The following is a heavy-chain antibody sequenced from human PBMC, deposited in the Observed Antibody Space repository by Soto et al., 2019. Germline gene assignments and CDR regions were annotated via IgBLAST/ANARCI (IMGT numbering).Heavy chain of an antibody. CDR3: AKDLVDILTGYYSY. Sequence: GGSLRLSCAASGFTFSSYAMSWVRQAPGKGLEWVSAISGSGGSTYYADSVKGRFTISRDNSKNTLYLQMNSLRAEDTAVYYCAKDLVDILTGYYSYWGQGTLVPVSS. CDR2: ISGSGGST. V-gene: IGHV3-23*01. J-gene: IGHJ4*02. D-gene: IGHD3-9*01. CDR1: GFTFSSYA.